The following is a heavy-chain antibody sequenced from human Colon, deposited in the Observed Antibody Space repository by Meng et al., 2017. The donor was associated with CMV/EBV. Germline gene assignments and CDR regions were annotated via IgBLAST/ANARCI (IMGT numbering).Heavy chain of an antibody. CDR2: ISSSSYI. J-gene: IGHJ6*02. CDR1: GFTFSSYS. D-gene: IGHD3-9*01. V-gene: IGHV3-21*01. CDR3: ARDGDILTGYPLMDV. Sequence: GESLKISCAASGFTFSSYSMNWVRQAPGKGLEWVSSISSSSYIYYADSVKGRFTISRDNAKNSLYLQMNSLRAEDTAVYYCARDGDILTGYPLMDVWGQGTTVTVSS.